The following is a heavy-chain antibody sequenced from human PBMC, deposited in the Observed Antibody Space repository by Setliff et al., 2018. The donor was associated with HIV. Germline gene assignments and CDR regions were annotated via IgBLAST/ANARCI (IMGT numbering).Heavy chain of an antibody. CDR2: IYHGGTT. CDR3: ARTNRWELLSPYFDA. D-gene: IGHD1-7*01. J-gene: IGHJ4*02. CDR1: GDSIGSSSW. Sequence: SETLSLTCAVSGDSIGSSSWWSWVRQAPGKGLEWIGEIYHGGTTKYNPSLKSRVTVSVDRPNNHFSLRLTSVTAADTAVYFCARTNRWELLSPYFDAWGQGTLVTVSS. V-gene: IGHV4-4*02.